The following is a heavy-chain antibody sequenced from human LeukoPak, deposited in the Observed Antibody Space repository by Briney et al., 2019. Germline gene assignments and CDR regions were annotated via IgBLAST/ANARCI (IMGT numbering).Heavy chain of an antibody. V-gene: IGHV3-30-3*01. CDR3: ARDSDYYGSGSYARD. J-gene: IGHJ4*02. Sequence: GRSLRLSCAASGFTFSSYAMHWVRQAPGKGLEWVAVISYDGSNKYYADSVKGRFTISRDNSKNTLYLQMNSLRAEDTAAYYCARDSDYYGSGSYARDWGQGTLVTVSS. CDR2: ISYDGSNK. CDR1: GFTFSSYA. D-gene: IGHD3-10*01.